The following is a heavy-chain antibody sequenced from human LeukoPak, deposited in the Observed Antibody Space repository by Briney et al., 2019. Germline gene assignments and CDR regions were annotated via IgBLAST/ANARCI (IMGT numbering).Heavy chain of an antibody. J-gene: IGHJ6*02. V-gene: IGHV4-61*01. CDR2: IYYSGST. Sequence: SETLSLTCTVSGGSISTNNYYWSWIRQPPGKGLEWIGYIYYSGSTNYNPSLKSRVTISVDTSKNQFSLKLSSVTAADTAVYYCARGEGGVLLWFGELSLGDYYYGMDVWGQGTTVTVSS. D-gene: IGHD3-10*01. CDR3: ARGEGGVLLWFGELSLGDYYYGMDV. CDR1: GGSISTNNYY.